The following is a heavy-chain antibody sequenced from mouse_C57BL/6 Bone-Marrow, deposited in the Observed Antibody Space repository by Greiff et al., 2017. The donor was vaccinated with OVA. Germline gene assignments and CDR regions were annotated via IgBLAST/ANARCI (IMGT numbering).Heavy chain of an antibody. CDR3: ARLTYYDYDAYAMDY. D-gene: IGHD2-4*01. CDR2: IGPSDSYT. J-gene: IGHJ4*01. CDR1: GYTFTSYW. Sequence: QVQLQQPGAELVMPGASVKLSCKASGYTFTSYWMHWVKQRPGQGLEWIGAIGPSDSYTNYTQKFKGKSTLTVDNSSSTAYMQLSSLTSEDSAVYDCARLTYYDYDAYAMDYWGQGTSVTVSS. V-gene: IGHV1-69*01.